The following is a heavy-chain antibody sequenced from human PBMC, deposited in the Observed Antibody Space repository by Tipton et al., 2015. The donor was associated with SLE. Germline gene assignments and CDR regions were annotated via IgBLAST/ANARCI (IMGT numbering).Heavy chain of an antibody. D-gene: IGHD3-10*02. CDR1: RGSFSGYH. J-gene: IGHJ4*02. CDR2: INYSANT. V-gene: IGHV4-34*01. Sequence: TLSLTCAIYRGSFSGYHWSWIRQTPGKGLEWIGEINYSANTNYNPSLKSRATISIDPSRNQLSLKLSSVTAADTAVYYCVRHFSTVFQGPLYFDYWGQGTLVTASS. CDR3: VRHFSTVFQGPLYFDY.